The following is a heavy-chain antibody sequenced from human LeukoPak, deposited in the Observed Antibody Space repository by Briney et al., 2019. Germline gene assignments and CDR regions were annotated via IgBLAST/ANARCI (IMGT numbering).Heavy chain of an antibody. J-gene: IGHJ4*02. D-gene: IGHD2-2*01. Sequence: SETLSLTCTVSGGSISSSSYYWGWIRQPPGKGLEWIGSIYYSGSTYYNPSLMSRVTISVDTSKNQFSLKLSSVTAADTAVYYCASQPGMVVVPAAPFDYWGQGTLVTVSS. V-gene: IGHV4-39*01. CDR3: ASQPGMVVVPAAPFDY. CDR1: GGSISSSSYY. CDR2: IYYSGST.